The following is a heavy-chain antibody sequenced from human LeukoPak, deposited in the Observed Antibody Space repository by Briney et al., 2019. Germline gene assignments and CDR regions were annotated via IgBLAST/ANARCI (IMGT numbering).Heavy chain of an antibody. J-gene: IGHJ6*04. Sequence: GRSLRLSCAASGFTFNTYTMNWVRQAPGKGLEWVALISYDGTNEYYADSVKGRFTISRDNSKNTVSVQMNSLRIEDTAEYYCARAGGCSGGSCYYYYYGMDVWGKGTTVTVSS. D-gene: IGHD2-15*01. CDR3: ARAGGCSGGSCYYYYYGMDV. V-gene: IGHV3-30*04. CDR2: ISYDGTNE. CDR1: GFTFNTYT.